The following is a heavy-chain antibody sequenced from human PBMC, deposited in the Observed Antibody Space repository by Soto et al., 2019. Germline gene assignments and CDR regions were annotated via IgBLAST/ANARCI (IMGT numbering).Heavy chain of an antibody. CDR2: IYHTGST. D-gene: IGHD2-2*02. Sequence: SETLSLTCAVSGDSINSRYWWSWVRQSPGKGLEWIGEIYHTGSTNYNPSLKSRVTISVDTSKNQFSLKLSSVTAADTAVYYCARENTGHYYFDYWGQGTLVTVSS. V-gene: IGHV4-4*02. CDR1: GDSINSRYW. CDR3: ARENTGHYYFDY. J-gene: IGHJ4*02.